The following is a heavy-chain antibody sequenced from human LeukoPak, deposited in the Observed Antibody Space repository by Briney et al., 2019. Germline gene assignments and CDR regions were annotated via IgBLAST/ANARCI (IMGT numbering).Heavy chain of an antibody. CDR3: ARERRVSSSWPVDY. D-gene: IGHD6-13*01. CDR1: GFTFSSYW. CDR2: IKQDGSEK. V-gene: IGHV3-7*01. Sequence: QSGGSLRLSCTPSGFTFSSYWMSWVRQAPGKGLEWVANIKQDGSEKYYVDSVKGRFTISRDNAKNSLYLQMNSLRAEDTAVYYCARERRVSSSWPVDYWGQGTLVTVSS. J-gene: IGHJ4*02.